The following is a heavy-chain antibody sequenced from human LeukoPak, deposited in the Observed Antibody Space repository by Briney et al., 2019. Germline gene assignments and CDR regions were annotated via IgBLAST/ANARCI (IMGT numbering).Heavy chain of an antibody. CDR1: GFPFSSYW. J-gene: IGHJ3*02. Sequence: PGGSLRPSSAASGFPFSSYWMSWVRPATGKGMEWVANIKQDGSEKYCLDSVKGRFTISRDNANNSLYLQMSSLRAEDTAVYYCARDPTSSGETAFDIWGQGTMVTVSS. CDR3: ARDPTSSGETAFDI. D-gene: IGHD3-16*01. V-gene: IGHV3-7*01. CDR2: IKQDGSEK.